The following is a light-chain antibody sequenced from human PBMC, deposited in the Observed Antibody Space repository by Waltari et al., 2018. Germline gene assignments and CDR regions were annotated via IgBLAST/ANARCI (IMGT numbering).Light chain of an antibody. CDR2: KNN. V-gene: IGLV1-44*01. CDR3: ASWDDSLDALV. CDR1: NSNIGSNP. J-gene: IGLJ3*02. Sequence: QSVLTQPPSASENPGQGVTISCSGSNSNIGSNPVNWYKQVPGTAPQLLIYKNNRRPSGVPDRFSGSKSGTVASLAISGLQSEDEADFYCASWDDSLDALVFGGGTKLTVL.